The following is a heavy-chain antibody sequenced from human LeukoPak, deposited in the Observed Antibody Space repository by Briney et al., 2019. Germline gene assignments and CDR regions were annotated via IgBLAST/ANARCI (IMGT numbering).Heavy chain of an antibody. V-gene: IGHV3-64D*06. D-gene: IGHD2-15*01. Sequence: GGSLRLSCSASGFTFSSYAMHWVRQAPGKGLEYVSAISSNGGSTYYADSVKGRFTTSRDNSENTLYLQMSSLRAEDTAVYYCVKGDIVVVVAAGFDYWGQGTLVTVSS. J-gene: IGHJ4*02. CDR3: VKGDIVVVVAAGFDY. CDR2: ISSNGGST. CDR1: GFTFSSYA.